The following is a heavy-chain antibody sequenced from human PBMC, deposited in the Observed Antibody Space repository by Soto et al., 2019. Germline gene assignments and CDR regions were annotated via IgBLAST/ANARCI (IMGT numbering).Heavy chain of an antibody. D-gene: IGHD2-21*02. V-gene: IGHV1-3*05. CDR3: ARAWVVVTAPDY. CDR1: GYTFTSYA. Sequence: QVQLVQSGAEEKKPGASVKVSCKASGYTFTSYAMHWVRQAPGQRLEWMGWINAGNGNTKYSQKFQGRVTINRDTSASTAYIELSSLRSEDTAVYYCARAWVVVTAPDYWGQGTLVTVSS. J-gene: IGHJ4*02. CDR2: INAGNGNT.